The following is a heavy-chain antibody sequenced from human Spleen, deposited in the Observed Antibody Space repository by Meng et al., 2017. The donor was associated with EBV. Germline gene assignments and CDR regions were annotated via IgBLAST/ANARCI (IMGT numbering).Heavy chain of an antibody. D-gene: IGHD4-17*01. J-gene: IGHJ4*02. Sequence: QRGQSGSEVNKPGALVKVSCKCSGYPFPTYGISWVRQGPGQGLEWMGWISPHNDDTNYAQNLQGRVTMTKDTSTSTAYMELRSLRSDDTAVYYCARAAATVDFWGQGTLVTVSS. CDR2: ISPHNDDT. CDR1: GYPFPTYG. CDR3: ARAAATVDF. V-gene: IGHV1-18*01.